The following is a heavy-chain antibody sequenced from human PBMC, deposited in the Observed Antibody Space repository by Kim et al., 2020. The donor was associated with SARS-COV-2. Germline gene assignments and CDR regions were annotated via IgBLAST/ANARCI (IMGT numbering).Heavy chain of an antibody. J-gene: IGHJ4*02. Sequence: GGSLRLSCAASGFTFSDYYMSWIRQAPGKGLEWVSYISSSSSYTNYADSVKGRFTISRDNAKNSLYLQMNSLRAEDTAVYYCARVRWLLWFGELSPGSYYFDYWGQGTLVTVSS. CDR2: ISSSSSYT. V-gene: IGHV3-11*05. CDR1: GFTFSDYY. CDR3: ARVRWLLWFGELSPGSYYFDY. D-gene: IGHD3-10*01.